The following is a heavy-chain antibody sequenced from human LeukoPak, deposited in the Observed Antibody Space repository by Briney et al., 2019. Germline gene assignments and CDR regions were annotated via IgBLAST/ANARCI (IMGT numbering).Heavy chain of an antibody. CDR3: ARDHVVGLAPFDP. J-gene: IGHJ5*02. CDR2: INTGKGNT. CDR1: GYTFTDYA. D-gene: IGHD2-15*01. Sequence: GASVKVSCKASGYTFTDYAMHWVRKAPGERLEWMGWINTGKGNTKYSQKFQGRVTITMDTSASTAYMELSSLRSEDTAVYYCARDHVVGLAPFDPWGQGTLVTVSS. V-gene: IGHV1-3*04.